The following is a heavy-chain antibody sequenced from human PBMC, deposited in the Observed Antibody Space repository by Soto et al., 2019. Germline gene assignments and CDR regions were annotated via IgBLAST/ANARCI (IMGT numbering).Heavy chain of an antibody. V-gene: IGHV3-74*01. CDR1: GFTFSSYW. J-gene: IGHJ4*02. CDR3: ARVYYADASYDC. D-gene: IGHD3-3*01. Sequence: EVQLVESGGGLVQPGGSLRLSCTASGFTFSSYWMHWVRQAPGEGLVWVSHISSDGSSTTYADSVKGRFTTSRDNANNTLFLQMNSLRAEDTAEYYCARVYYADASYDCWGQGTLVTVSS. CDR2: ISSDGSST.